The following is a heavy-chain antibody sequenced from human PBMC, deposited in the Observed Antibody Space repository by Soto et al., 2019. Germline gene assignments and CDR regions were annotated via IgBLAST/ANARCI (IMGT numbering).Heavy chain of an antibody. J-gene: IGHJ4*02. CDR1: GGSVSSGSYY. Sequence: SETLSLTCTVSGGSVSSGSYYWSWIRQPPGKGLEWIGYIYYSGSTNYNPSLKSRVTISVDTSKNQFSLKPSSVTAADTAVYYCAREGYNFDYWGQGTLVTVSS. CDR3: AREGYNFDY. D-gene: IGHD5-18*01. V-gene: IGHV4-61*01. CDR2: IYYSGST.